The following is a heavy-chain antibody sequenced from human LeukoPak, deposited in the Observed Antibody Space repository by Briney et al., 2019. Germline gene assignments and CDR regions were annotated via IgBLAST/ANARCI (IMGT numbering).Heavy chain of an antibody. J-gene: IGHJ4*02. Sequence: EASVKVSCKASGYTFTSYGISWVRQAPGQGLEWMGWISAYNGNTKYSQKFQGRVTITRDTSASTAYMELSSLRSEDTAVYYCARSSVSVAAAASGGFDYWGQGTLVTVSS. CDR3: ARSSVSVAAAASGGFDY. CDR2: ISAYNGNT. CDR1: GYTFTSYG. V-gene: IGHV1-18*01. D-gene: IGHD6-13*01.